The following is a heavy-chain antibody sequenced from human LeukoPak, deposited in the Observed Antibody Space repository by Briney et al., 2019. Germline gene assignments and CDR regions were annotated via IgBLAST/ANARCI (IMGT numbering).Heavy chain of an antibody. Sequence: GGSLRLSCAASGFTFSSYSMNWVRQAPGKGLEWVSSISSSSSTIYYADSVKGRFTISRDNAKNSLYLQMNSLRAEDTAVYYCAREGGYYYDSSGYSRFDYGGQETLVTVPS. CDR1: GFTFSSYS. J-gene: IGHJ4*02. CDR3: AREGGYYYDSSGYSRFDY. V-gene: IGHV3-48*04. D-gene: IGHD3-22*01. CDR2: ISSSSSTI.